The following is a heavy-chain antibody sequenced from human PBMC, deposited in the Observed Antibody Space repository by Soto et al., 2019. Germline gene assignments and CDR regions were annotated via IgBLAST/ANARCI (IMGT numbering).Heavy chain of an antibody. CDR2: IYHSGST. D-gene: IGHD4-17*01. CDR3: ARESGDYAGVRYFDY. Sequence: QVQLQASGPGLVKPSGTLSLTCAVSGGSISSSNWWSWVRQPPGKGLEWIGEIYHSGSTNYNPPLKSRVTISVDKSKSLFSLKLSSVTAADTAVYDCARESGDYAGVRYFDYWGQGTLVTV. J-gene: IGHJ4*02. V-gene: IGHV4-4*02. CDR1: GGSISSSNW.